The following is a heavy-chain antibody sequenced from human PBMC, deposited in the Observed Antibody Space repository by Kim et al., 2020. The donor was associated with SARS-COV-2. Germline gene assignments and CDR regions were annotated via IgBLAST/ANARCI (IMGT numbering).Heavy chain of an antibody. V-gene: IGHV3-23*05. Sequence: YYVDSEKGRFTISRDNSKNTLYLQINSLRAEDTAAYYCAKGGNSGYNLWFWGQGTLVTVSS. CDR3: AKGGNSGYNLWF. D-gene: IGHD3-22*01. J-gene: IGHJ4*02.